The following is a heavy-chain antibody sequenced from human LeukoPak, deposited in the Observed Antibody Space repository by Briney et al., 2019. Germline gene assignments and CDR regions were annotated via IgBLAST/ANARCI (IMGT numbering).Heavy chain of an antibody. Sequence: ASVKVSCKASGYTFTGYYMHWVRQAPGQGLEWMGWINPNSGGTNYAQKFQGRVTMTRDTSISTAYMELSRLRSDDTAVYYCASRGENYDILTGYGYYYGMDVWGQGTTVTVSS. D-gene: IGHD3-9*01. CDR1: GYTFTGYY. CDR3: ASRGENYDILTGYGYYYGMDV. J-gene: IGHJ6*02. V-gene: IGHV1-2*02. CDR2: INPNSGGT.